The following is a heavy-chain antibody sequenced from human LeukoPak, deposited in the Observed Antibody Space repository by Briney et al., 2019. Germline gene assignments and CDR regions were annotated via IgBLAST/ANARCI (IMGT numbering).Heavy chain of an antibody. CDR2: MNPNSGNT. CDR3: ARGGEDGYINEYNWFDP. Sequence: ASVKVSCKASGYTFTSYDINWVRQATGQGFEWMGWMNPNSGNTGYAQKFQGRVTMTRNTSISTAYMELSSLRSEDTAVYYCARGGEDGYINEYNWFDPWGQGTLVAVSS. V-gene: IGHV1-8*01. J-gene: IGHJ5*02. CDR1: GYTFTSYD. D-gene: IGHD5-24*01.